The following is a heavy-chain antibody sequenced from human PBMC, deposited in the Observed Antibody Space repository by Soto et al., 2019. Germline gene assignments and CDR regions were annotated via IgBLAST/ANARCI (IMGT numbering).Heavy chain of an antibody. CDR1: GFTFSSYA. V-gene: IGHV3-30*18. Sequence: QVQVVESGGGVVQPGRSLRLSCAASGFTFSSYAMHWVRQAPGKGLEWVAVISYDGSNKYYADSVKGRFTSSRDNSKNTLYLQMNSLSVEDTAVYYCAQAEQDVLYADDYWGQGTLVTVSS. D-gene: IGHD2-2*01. J-gene: IGHJ4*02. CDR3: AQAEQDVLYADDY. CDR2: ISYDGSNK.